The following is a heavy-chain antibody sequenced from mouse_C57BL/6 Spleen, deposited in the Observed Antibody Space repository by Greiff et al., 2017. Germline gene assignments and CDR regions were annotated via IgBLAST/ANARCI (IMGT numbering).Heavy chain of an antibody. CDR3: AREEALLLRYNYAMDY. CDR1: GYTFTGYW. V-gene: IGHV1-9*01. J-gene: IGHJ4*01. Sequence: VQLQQSGAELMKPGASVKLSCKATGYTFTGYWIEWVKQRPGHGLEWIGEILPGSGSTNYNEKVKGKATFTADTSSNTAYMQLSSLTTEDSAIYYCAREEALLLRYNYAMDYWGQGTSVTVSS. CDR2: ILPGSGST. D-gene: IGHD1-1*01.